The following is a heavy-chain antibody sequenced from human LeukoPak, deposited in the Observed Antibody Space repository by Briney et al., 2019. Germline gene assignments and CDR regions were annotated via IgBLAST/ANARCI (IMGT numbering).Heavy chain of an antibody. J-gene: IGHJ4*02. CDR2: ISYSGST. CDR3: ARDLELERRRWNYFES. Sequence: SETLSLTCTVSGGSIGSYYWSCVRQPPGKELEWIGYISYSGSTKYNPSLKSRVTISLDTSKNQFSLKLSTVTAADTAVYYCARDLELERRRWNYFESWGQGTLVTVSS. V-gene: IGHV4-59*01. D-gene: IGHD1-1*01. CDR1: GGSIGSYY.